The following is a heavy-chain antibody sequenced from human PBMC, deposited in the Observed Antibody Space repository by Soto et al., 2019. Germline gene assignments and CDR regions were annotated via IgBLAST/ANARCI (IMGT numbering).Heavy chain of an antibody. Sequence: XGSLILSCAAAGFTFSTYPMSWVRQAPGKGLEWVSGISGSGISTYYTDSVKGRFTISRDNSKNTVFLQMNSLRDEDTAVYYCVKPPVITASYYYYDMDVWGQGTTVTVSS. D-gene: IGHD4-4*01. CDR2: ISGSGIST. V-gene: IGHV3-23*01. J-gene: IGHJ6*02. CDR3: VKPPVITASYYYYDMDV. CDR1: GFTFSTYP.